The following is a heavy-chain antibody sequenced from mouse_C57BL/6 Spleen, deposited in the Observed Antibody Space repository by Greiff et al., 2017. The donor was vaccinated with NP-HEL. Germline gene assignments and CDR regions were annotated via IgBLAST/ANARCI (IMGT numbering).Heavy chain of an antibody. D-gene: IGHD2-3*01. J-gene: IGHJ3*01. CDR2: IDPETGGT. Sequence: QVQLQQSGAELVRPGASVTLSCKASGYTFTDYEMHWVKQTPVHGLEWIGAIDPETGGTAYNQKFKGKAILTADKSSSTAYMELRSLTSEDSAVYYCTRSFYDGYHYGGQGTIVTVSA. CDR3: TRSFYDGYHY. V-gene: IGHV1-15*01. CDR1: GYTFTDYE.